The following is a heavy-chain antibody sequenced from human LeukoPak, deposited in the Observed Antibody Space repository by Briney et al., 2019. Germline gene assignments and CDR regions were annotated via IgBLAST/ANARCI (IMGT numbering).Heavy chain of an antibody. CDR1: GYTFTGYY. CDR3: ARVLGYCSSTSCTDYYYGMDV. CDR2: INPNSGGT. V-gene: IGHV1-2*04. J-gene: IGHJ6*02. Sequence: ASVKVSCKASGYTFTGYYMHWVRQAPGQGLEWMGWINPNSGGTNYAQKFQGWVTMTRDTSISTAYMELSRLRSDDTAVYYCARVLGYCSSTSCTDYYYGMDVWGQGTTVTVSS. D-gene: IGHD2-2*01.